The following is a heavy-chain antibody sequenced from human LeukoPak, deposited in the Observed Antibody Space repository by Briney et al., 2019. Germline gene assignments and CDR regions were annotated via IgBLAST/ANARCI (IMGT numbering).Heavy chain of an antibody. D-gene: IGHD3-22*01. V-gene: IGHV1-8*01. CDR2: MNPNSGNT. CDR3: ARVGYYDSSGAYYYYYYMDV. Sequence: GASVKVSCKASGYTFTSYDINWVRQATGQGLEWMGWMNPNSGNTGYAQKFQGRVTMTRNTSISTAYMELSSLRSEDTAVYYCARVGYYDSSGAYYYYYYMDVWGKGTTVTISS. CDR1: GYTFTSYD. J-gene: IGHJ6*03.